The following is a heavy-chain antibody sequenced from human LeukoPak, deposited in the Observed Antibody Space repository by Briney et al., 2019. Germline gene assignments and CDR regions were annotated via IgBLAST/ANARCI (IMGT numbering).Heavy chain of an antibody. D-gene: IGHD6-13*01. CDR1: GYSFTSYW. V-gene: IGHV5-51*01. J-gene: IGHJ6*02. CDR2: IYPGDSDT. Sequence: GESLKISCKGSGYSFTSYWIGWVRQVPGKGLEWMGIIYPGDSDTRYSPSFQGQVTISADKSISTAYLQWSSLKASDTAMYYCARQGYSPLSLGYGMDVWGQGTTVTVSS. CDR3: ARQGYSPLSLGYGMDV.